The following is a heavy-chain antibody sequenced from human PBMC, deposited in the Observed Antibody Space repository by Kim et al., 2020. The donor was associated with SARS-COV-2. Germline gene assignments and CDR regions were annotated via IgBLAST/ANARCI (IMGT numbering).Heavy chain of an antibody. CDR2: IWYDGSNK. J-gene: IGHJ4*02. CDR1: GFTFSSYG. CDR3: ARDELGYCSGGSCEGYFDY. D-gene: IGHD2-15*01. V-gene: IGHV3-33*01. Sequence: GGSLRLSCAASGFTFSSYGMHWVRQAPGKGLEWVAVIWYDGSNKYYADSVKGRFTISRDNSKNTLYLQMNSLRAEDTAVYYCARDELGYCSGGSCEGYFDYWGQGTLVTVSS.